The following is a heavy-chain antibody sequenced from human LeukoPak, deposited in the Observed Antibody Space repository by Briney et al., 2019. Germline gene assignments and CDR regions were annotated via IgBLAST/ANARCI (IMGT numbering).Heavy chain of an antibody. D-gene: IGHD5-18*01. Sequence: PGGSLRLSCAASGFTFSSYAMHWVRQAPGKGLEWVAVISYDGSNKYYADSVKGRFTISRDNSKNTLYLQMNSLRAEDTALYYCAKGSGYSYAKASFDYWGQGTLVTVSS. J-gene: IGHJ4*02. CDR1: GFTFSSYA. CDR3: AKGSGYSYAKASFDY. CDR2: ISYDGSNK. V-gene: IGHV3-30-3*01.